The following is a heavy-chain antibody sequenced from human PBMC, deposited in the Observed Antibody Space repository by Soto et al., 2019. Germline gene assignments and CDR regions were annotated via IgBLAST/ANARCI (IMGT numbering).Heavy chain of an antibody. J-gene: IGHJ4*02. CDR1: GFTFSSYA. D-gene: IGHD6-19*01. V-gene: IGHV3-23*01. CDR3: AQSTSGWYKFDY. CDR2: ISGSGDST. Sequence: GGSLRLSCAASGFTFSSYAMSWVRQAPGKGLDWVSGISGSGDSTYYAASVKGRFAISRDNSKNTLDLQMNSLRAEDTAVYYCAQSTSGWYKFDYWGQGALVTVSS.